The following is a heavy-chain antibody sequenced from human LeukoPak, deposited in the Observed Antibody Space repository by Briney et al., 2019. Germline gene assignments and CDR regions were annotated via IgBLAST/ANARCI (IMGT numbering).Heavy chain of an antibody. CDR1: GFTLSSYS. D-gene: IGHD1-26*01. Sequence: AGGSLRLSCAASGFTLSSYSMNWVRQAPGKGLEWVSSISSSSSYIYYADSVKGRFTISRDNAKNSLYLQMNSLRAEDTAVYYCARALPSPLYSGSYADAFDIWGQGTMVTVSS. J-gene: IGHJ3*02. CDR3: ARALPSPLYSGSYADAFDI. V-gene: IGHV3-21*01. CDR2: ISSSSSYI.